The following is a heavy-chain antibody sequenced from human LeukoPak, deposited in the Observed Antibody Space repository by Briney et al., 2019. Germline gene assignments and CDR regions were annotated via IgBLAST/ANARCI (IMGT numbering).Heavy chain of an antibody. D-gene: IGHD2-15*01. V-gene: IGHV3-48*03. Sequence: PGGSLRLSCAASGFTFSSYEMNWVRQAPGKGLEWVSYISSSGSTIYYADSVKGRFTISRDNAKNSLYLQMNSLRAEDTAVYYCARASYCSGGSCLPFFDYWGQGTLVTVSS. CDR3: ARASYCSGGSCLPFFDY. CDR1: GFTFSSYE. J-gene: IGHJ4*02. CDR2: ISSSGSTI.